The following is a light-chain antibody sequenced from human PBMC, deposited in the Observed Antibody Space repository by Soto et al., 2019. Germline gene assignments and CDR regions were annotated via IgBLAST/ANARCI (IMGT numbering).Light chain of an antibody. CDR2: DAS. J-gene: IGKJ1*01. CDR3: QQYHSYPAS. V-gene: IGKV1-16*01. CDR1: QGLSSF. Sequence: DIQMPQSPSSLSAPVGDRVTITCRASQGLSSFLAWFQQKPGKAPKSLIYDASTLQSGVSSRFSGSGSDTHFTLTISSLQPEDFATYYCQQYHSYPASFGQGTKVEIK.